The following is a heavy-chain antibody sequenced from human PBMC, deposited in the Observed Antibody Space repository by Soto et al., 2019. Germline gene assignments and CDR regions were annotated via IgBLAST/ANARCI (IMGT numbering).Heavy chain of an antibody. CDR3: ARGVGIPARQPSYYDYGMDV. J-gene: IGHJ6*02. Sequence: QVQLQESGPGLVRSSGTLSLTCSVSGVPISSSNWWIWVRQPPGKGLEWIGRIYHTGITNYNPSLKRRVTISVNKSERLFSLNLNSVTAADTAVYYCARGVGIPARQPSYYDYGMDVWGQGTTVTVSS. V-gene: IGHV4-4*02. D-gene: IGHD6-6*01. CDR1: GVPISSSNW. CDR2: IYHTGIT.